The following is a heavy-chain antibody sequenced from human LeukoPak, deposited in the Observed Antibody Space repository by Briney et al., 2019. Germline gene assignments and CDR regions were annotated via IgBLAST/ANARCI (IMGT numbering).Heavy chain of an antibody. CDR2: IYSGGST. D-gene: IGHD3-22*01. CDR1: GFTFSDYY. Sequence: GGSLRLSCAASGFTFSDYYMSWIRQAPGKGLEWVSLIYSGGSTYYADSVKGRFTVSRDNAKSTLFLQMNSLRDEDTAVYYCVRDSFDGSLYYGQDYWGLGSLVTVSS. V-gene: IGHV3-66*01. J-gene: IGHJ4*02. CDR3: VRDSFDGSLYYGQDY.